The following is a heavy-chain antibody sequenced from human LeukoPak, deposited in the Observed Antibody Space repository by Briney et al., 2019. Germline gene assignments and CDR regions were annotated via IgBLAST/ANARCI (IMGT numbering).Heavy chain of an antibody. D-gene: IGHD2-21*02. CDR1: GGSISSYY. V-gene: IGHV4-59*08. CDR3: ARRVVVTATSLDAFDI. Sequence: SETLSLTCIVSGGSISSYYWNWIRQPPGKGLEWIGYIYSSGSTNYNPSLKSRVTISVDTSKNQSSLKLSSVTAADTAVYYCARRVVVTATSLDAFDIWGQGTMVTVSS. J-gene: IGHJ3*02. CDR2: IYSSGST.